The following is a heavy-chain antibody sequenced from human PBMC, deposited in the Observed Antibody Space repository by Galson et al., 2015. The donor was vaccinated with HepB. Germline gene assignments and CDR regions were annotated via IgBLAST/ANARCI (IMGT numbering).Heavy chain of an antibody. CDR2: ISAYNGNT. V-gene: IGHV1-18*01. CDR3: VLPEGGSYHY. D-gene: IGHD1-26*01. Sequence: SVKVSCKASGYTFTSYGISWVRQAPGQGLEWIGWISAYNGNTNYAQKLQGIVTMTTDTSTSTAYMELRSLRSDDTAVYYCVLPEGGSYHYWGQGTLVTVSS. J-gene: IGHJ4*02. CDR1: GYTFTSYG.